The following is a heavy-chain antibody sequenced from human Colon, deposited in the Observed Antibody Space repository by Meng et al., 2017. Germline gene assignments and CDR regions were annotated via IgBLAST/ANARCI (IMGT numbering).Heavy chain of an antibody. J-gene: IGHJ4*02. Sequence: QAQIKLAGAEVKKPGASVKVSCHVSGYTLTELSMHWVRQAPGKGFEWMGGFDPEDGEVMYAQKFQGRVTMTEDRTTDTTYMEVSGLRSEDTAVYYCTTLLFGNSFGWGQGTLVTVSS. CDR1: GYTLTELS. V-gene: IGHV1-24*01. D-gene: IGHD5-18*01. CDR2: FDPEDGEV. CDR3: TTLLFGNSFG.